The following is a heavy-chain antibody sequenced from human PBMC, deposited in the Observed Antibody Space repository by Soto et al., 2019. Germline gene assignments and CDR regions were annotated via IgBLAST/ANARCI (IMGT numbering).Heavy chain of an antibody. Sequence: SETLSLTCTVSGGSISSYYWSWIRQPPGKGLEWIGYIYYSGSTNYNPSLKSRVTISVDTSKNQFSLKLSSVTAADTAVYYCARDRNTMVRGANPRYYGMDVWGQGTTVTVSS. CDR1: GGSISSYY. J-gene: IGHJ6*02. CDR2: IYYSGST. D-gene: IGHD3-10*01. CDR3: ARDRNTMVRGANPRYYGMDV. V-gene: IGHV4-59*01.